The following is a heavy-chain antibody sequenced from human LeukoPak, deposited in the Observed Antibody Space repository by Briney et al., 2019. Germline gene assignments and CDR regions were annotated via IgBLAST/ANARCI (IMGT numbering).Heavy chain of an antibody. CDR1: GFTFSSYA. CDR2: IKQDGSEK. D-gene: IGHD3-22*01. J-gene: IGHJ4*02. V-gene: IGHV3-7*01. CDR3: ARDAWRYYESIGFY. Sequence: PGGSLRLSCAASGFTFSSYAMSWVRQAPGKGLKWVANIKQDGSEKYYVDSVRGRFTISRDNAKNSLYLQMDSLRADDTAVYYCARDAWRYYESIGFYWGQGSLVTVSS.